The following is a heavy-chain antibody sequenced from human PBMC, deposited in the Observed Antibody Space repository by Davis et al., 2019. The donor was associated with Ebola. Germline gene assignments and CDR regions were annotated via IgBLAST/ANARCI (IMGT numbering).Heavy chain of an antibody. J-gene: IGHJ4*02. D-gene: IGHD5-18*01. Sequence: AGSLRLSCTVSGVSINSFYWSWIRQPPGKGLEWIGEINHSGSTNYNPSLKSRVTISVDTSKNQFSLKLSSVTAADTAVYYCARGRRYSYGPPRYWGQGTLVTVSS. V-gene: IGHV4-34*01. CDR1: GVSINSFY. CDR2: INHSGST. CDR3: ARGRRYSYGPPRY.